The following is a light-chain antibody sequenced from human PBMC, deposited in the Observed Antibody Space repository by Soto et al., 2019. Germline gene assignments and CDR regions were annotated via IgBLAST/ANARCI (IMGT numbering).Light chain of an antibody. Sequence: IQLTQSPPSLSASVGDRVTITLLASQVVSSSLAWYHQQPGKAPKLLIYAATTLQSGVPSRFSGSGSGTDFTLTINSLQPEDFATYYCQQLHSYPFTFGQGTRLQI. J-gene: IGKJ5*01. V-gene: IGKV1-9*01. CDR1: QVVSSS. CDR3: QQLHSYPFT. CDR2: AAT.